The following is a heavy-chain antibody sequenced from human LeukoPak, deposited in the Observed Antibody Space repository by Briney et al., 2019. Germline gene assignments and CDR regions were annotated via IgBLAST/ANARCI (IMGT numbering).Heavy chain of an antibody. CDR2: INHSGST. D-gene: IGHD5-18*01. CDR3: ARCGYSYGYDY. Sequence: PSETLSLTCAVYGGSFSGYYWSWIRQPPGKGLEWIGEINHSGSTNYNPSLKSRVTISVDTSKNQFSLKLSSVTAADTAVYYCARCGYSYGYDYWGQGTRVTVSS. J-gene: IGHJ4*02. V-gene: IGHV4-34*01. CDR1: GGSFSGYY.